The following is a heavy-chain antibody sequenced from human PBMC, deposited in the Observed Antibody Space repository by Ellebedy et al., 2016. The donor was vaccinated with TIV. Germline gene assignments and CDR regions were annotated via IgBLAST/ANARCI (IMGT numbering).Heavy chain of an antibody. CDR2: IKEDGSDK. J-gene: IGHJ4*02. D-gene: IGHD5-12*01. V-gene: IGHV3-7*03. Sequence: GGSLRLXCATSGISFSQYWMSWVRQAPGKGLEWVANIKEDGSDKYYVDSVKGRFTISRDNAKNSLYMEMNSLRAEDTAIYYCAKRSRPKYSGYNHIDYWGQGTLVTVSS. CDR1: GISFSQYW. CDR3: AKRSRPKYSGYNHIDY.